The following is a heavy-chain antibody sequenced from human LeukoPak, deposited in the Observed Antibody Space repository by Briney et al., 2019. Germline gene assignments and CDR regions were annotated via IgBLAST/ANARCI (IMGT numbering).Heavy chain of an antibody. V-gene: IGHV3-23*01. D-gene: IGHD3-22*01. CDR3: AKDHLAGYYDSSGYPPAFDY. Sequence: GGSLRLSCAASGFTFSNFAMGWVRQAPGKGLEWVSGISCSGDNTYYADSVKGRFSISRDNSKNTLFLQMNSLRAEDTALYYCAKDHLAGYYDSSGYPPAFDYWGQGTLVTVSS. CDR1: GFTFSNFA. J-gene: IGHJ4*02. CDR2: ISCSGDNT.